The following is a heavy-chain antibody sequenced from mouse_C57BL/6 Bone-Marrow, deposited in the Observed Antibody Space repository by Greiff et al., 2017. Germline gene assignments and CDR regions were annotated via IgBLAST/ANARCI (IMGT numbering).Heavy chain of an antibody. J-gene: IGHJ3*01. Sequence: QVQLKESGAELARPGASVKLSCKASGYTFTSYGISWVKQRTGQGLEWIGEIYPRSGNTYYNEKFKGKATLTADKSSSTAYMELRSLTSEDSAVYFGARRGDLLWYPWFAYWGQGTLVTVSA. CDR3: ARRGDLLWYPWFAY. D-gene: IGHD2-1*01. V-gene: IGHV1-81*01. CDR2: IYPRSGNT. CDR1: GYTFTSYG.